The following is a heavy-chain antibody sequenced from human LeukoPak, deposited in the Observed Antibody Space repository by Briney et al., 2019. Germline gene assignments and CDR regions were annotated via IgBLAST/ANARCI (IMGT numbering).Heavy chain of an antibody. V-gene: IGHV4-59*01. D-gene: IGHD5-12*01. CDR3: ARNFPKIVAGYYFGY. CDR2: IYYSGST. Sequence: PSETLSLTCTVSGGSISSYYWSWIRQPPGKGLEWIGYIYYSGSTNYNPSLKSRVTISVDTSKNQFSLKLSSVTAADTAVYYCARNFPKIVAGYYFGYWGKVPLVTVSS. CDR1: GGSISSYY. J-gene: IGHJ4*02.